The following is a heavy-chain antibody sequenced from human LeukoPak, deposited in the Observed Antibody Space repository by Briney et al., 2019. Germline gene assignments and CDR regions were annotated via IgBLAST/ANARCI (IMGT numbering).Heavy chain of an antibody. CDR2: IYSGGST. CDR3: ALEYDSSGYFRY. V-gene: IGHV3-66*01. D-gene: IGHD3-22*01. CDR1: GFTASSTY. J-gene: IGHJ4*02. Sequence: GGSLRLSCAASGFTASSTYMSWVRQAPGKGLEWVSLIYSGGSTFYADSVKGRFTISRDNSKNTLYLQMSSLRAEDTAVYYCALEYDSSGYFRYWGQGALVTVSS.